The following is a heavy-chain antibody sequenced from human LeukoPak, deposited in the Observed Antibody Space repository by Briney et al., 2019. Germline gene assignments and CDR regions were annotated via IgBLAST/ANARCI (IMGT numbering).Heavy chain of an antibody. CDR2: IIPIFGTA. J-gene: IGHJ5*02. D-gene: IGHD3-10*01. Sequence: SVKVSCKASGGTFSSYAISWVRQAPGQGLEWMGGIIPIFGTANYAQKFQGRVTITADESTSTAYMELSSLRSDDTAVYYCARDLPWGSGSFDGGDWFDPWGQGTLVTVSS. CDR1: GGTFSSYA. CDR3: ARDLPWGSGSFDGGDWFDP. V-gene: IGHV1-69*13.